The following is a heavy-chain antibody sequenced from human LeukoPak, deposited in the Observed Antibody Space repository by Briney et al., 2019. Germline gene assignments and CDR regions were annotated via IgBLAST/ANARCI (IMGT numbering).Heavy chain of an antibody. CDR3: ARSAFLVTAPGLYYFDY. CDR1: GVAIRSYC. Sequence: SETLSLTCSVSGVAIRSYCWSWIRQSPGRGLEWIGDISYSGSTRYNPSLESRVTMSQDTSKNQFSLKVNSVTAADSAVYYCARSAFLVTAPGLYYFDYWGQGTLVAVSS. CDR2: ISYSGST. V-gene: IGHV4-59*08. D-gene: IGHD6-13*01. J-gene: IGHJ4*02.